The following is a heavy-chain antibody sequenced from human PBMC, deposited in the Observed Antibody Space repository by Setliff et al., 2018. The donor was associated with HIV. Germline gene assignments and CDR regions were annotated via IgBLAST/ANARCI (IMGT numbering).Heavy chain of an antibody. CDR3: VRDDYGYNGKGFDY. V-gene: IGHV4-38-2*02. CDR2: IYHNGIT. Sequence: SETLSLTCGVSGYSISSGYYWGWIRQPPGKGLEWIGSIYHNGITYYNPSLKSRVTISVDTSNNQISLRLSSVTAEDTAMYYCVRDDYGYNGKGFDYWGPGTLVTVSS. D-gene: IGHD4-17*01. J-gene: IGHJ4*02. CDR1: GYSISSGYY.